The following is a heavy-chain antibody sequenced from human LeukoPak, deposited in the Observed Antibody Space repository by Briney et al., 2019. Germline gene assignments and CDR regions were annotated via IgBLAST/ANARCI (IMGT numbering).Heavy chain of an antibody. V-gene: IGHV3-53*01. CDR3: ARLFRDVTTFDY. CDR2: IYSGGST. CDR1: GFTVSSNY. Sequence: GGSLRLSCAASGFTVSSNYMSWVRQAPGKGLEWVSVIYSGGSTYYADSVKGRFTLSRDNSKNTLYLQMNSLRAEDTAVYYCARLFRDVTTFDYWGQGTLVTVSS. J-gene: IGHJ4*02. D-gene: IGHD1-1*01.